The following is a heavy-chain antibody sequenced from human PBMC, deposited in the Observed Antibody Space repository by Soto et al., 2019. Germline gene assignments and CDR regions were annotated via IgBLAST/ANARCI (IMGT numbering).Heavy chain of an antibody. CDR3: ARRISGSSREDWFDP. V-gene: IGHV1-18*04. Sequence: ASVKVSCKASGYTFTSYGISWVRQAPGQGLEWMGWISAYNGNTNYAQKLQGRVTMTTDTSTSTAYMELRSLRSDDTAVYYCARRISGSSREDWFDPWGQGTLVTVSS. D-gene: IGHD1-26*01. CDR2: ISAYNGNT. CDR1: GYTFTSYG. J-gene: IGHJ5*02.